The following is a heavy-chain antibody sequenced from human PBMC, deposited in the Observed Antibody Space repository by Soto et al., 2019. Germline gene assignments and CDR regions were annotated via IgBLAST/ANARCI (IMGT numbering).Heavy chain of an antibody. V-gene: IGHV3-74*01. CDR3: AKVFYYYDSSGYYYFDY. CDR2: INTDGSTT. J-gene: IGHJ4*02. Sequence: PGGSLRLSCAASGFTFSDHWMHWVRQAPGEGLVWVSRINTDGSTTSYADSVKGRFTISRDNVKNTLYLQMSSLRAEDTAVYYCAKVFYYYDSSGYYYFDYWGQGTLVTVSS. D-gene: IGHD3-22*01. CDR1: GFTFSDHW.